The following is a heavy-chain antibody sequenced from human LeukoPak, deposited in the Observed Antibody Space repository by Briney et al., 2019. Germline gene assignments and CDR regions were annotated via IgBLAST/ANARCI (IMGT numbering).Heavy chain of an antibody. CDR3: ARDRECLDV. CDR2: IYHSGST. CDR1: GYSISSGYY. V-gene: IGHV4-38-2*02. Sequence: PSETLSLTCTVSGYSISSGYYWGWIRQPPGKGLEWIGSIYHSGSTYYNPSLKSRVTISVDTSKNQFSLKLSSVTAADTAVYYCARDRECLDVWGKGTTVTVSS. J-gene: IGHJ6*04. D-gene: IGHD2-8*01.